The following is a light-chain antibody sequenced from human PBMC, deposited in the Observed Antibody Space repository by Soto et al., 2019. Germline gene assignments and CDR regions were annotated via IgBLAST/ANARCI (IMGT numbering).Light chain of an antibody. V-gene: IGKV1-13*02. Sequence: AIQMTQSPSSLSASVGDRVTITCRASQGIRNDLGWYQQKPGKAPKLLIYGVSSLESGVPSRFSGSGSGTDFTLTISSLQPDDFATYYCQQYNSYWTFGQGTKVDIK. CDR2: GVS. CDR3: QQYNSYWT. J-gene: IGKJ1*01. CDR1: QGIRND.